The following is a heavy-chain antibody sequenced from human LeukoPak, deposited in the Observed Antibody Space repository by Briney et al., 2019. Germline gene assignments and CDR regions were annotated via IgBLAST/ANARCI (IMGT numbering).Heavy chain of an antibody. CDR3: EASRPWYDGVWSGPPYYNWFDS. D-gene: IGHD3-3*01. V-gene: IGHV3-21*01. Sequence: PGGCLRLSCAASVFSFSSYMMNSVRQAPGKGLEWVSSISSSSSYIYYADSVKGRFTISRDNAKNSLCLHMNSLRAEDTAVYYCEASRPWYDGVWSGPPYYNWFDSWGQGTMVTVSS. CDR2: ISSSSSYI. CDR1: VFSFSSYM. J-gene: IGHJ5*01.